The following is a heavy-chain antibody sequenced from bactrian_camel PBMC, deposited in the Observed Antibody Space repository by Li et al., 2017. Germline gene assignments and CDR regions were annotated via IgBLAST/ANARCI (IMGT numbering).Heavy chain of an antibody. CDR2: VYTGDART. V-gene: IGHV3S1*01. CDR3: AADDTDYEFCSYEYNR. J-gene: IGHJ4*01. D-gene: IGHD4*01. CDR1: GIQRKGYC. Sequence: HVQLVESGGGSVQAGGSLRLSCTASGIQRKGYCLGWFRQVPGKDRVRVAAVYTGDARTYYSDFAKDRFSISHDNAKKTLTLQMNSLKPEDTAMYYCAADDTDYEFCSYEYNRWGQGTQVTVS.